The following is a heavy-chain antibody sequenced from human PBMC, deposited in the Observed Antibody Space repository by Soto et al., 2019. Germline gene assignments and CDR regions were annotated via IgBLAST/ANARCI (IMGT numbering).Heavy chain of an antibody. D-gene: IGHD5-12*01. V-gene: IGHV1-2*02. CDR3: ARISVDVPE. J-gene: IGHJ4*02. CDR2: IDPKSGGT. CDR1: GPTFIAYY. Sequence: QLVQSGAEVKKPGASVKVSCKTSGPTFIAYYIHWVRQAPGQGLEWLGWIDPKSGGTTYEQKFLGRVTMTRDTAINTAYMELNTLTSDETAFYYCARISVDVPEWGQGTLITVSS.